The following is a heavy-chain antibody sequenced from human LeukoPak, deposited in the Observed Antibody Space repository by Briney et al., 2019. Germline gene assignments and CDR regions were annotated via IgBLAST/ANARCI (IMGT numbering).Heavy chain of an antibody. Sequence: PSETLSLTCAVHGGSFSGYYWSWIRQPPGKGLEWIGEINHSGSTNYNPSLKSRVTISVDTSKNQFSLKLSSVTAADTAVYYCASTGYSSYTDYWGQGTLVTVSS. D-gene: IGHD6-19*01. CDR1: GGSFSGYY. V-gene: IGHV4-34*01. J-gene: IGHJ4*02. CDR3: ASTGYSSYTDY. CDR2: INHSGST.